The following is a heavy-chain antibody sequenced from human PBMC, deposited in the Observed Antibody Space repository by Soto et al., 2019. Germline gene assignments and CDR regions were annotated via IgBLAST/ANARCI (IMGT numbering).Heavy chain of an antibody. V-gene: IGHV3-21*01. Sequence: WGSLRLSCASSGFTFSTYTMNWVRQAPGKGLEWVSSINGRGNYIYYAESVKGRFTISRDNAKNSLYLQMDRLRAEDTALYYCVREDGKVGTNSAFDYWGLGALGTVSS. CDR2: INGRGNYI. CDR1: GFTFSTYT. J-gene: IGHJ4*02. D-gene: IGHD1-26*01. CDR3: VREDGKVGTNSAFDY.